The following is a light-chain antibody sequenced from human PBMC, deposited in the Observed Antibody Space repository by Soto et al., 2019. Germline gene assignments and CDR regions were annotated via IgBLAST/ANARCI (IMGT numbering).Light chain of an antibody. CDR2: SVT. V-gene: IGLV2-11*01. J-gene: IGLJ1*01. CDR1: INDVGGYNS. Sequence: QSVLTQPRSVSGSRGQSVTISCSGTINDVGGYNSVSWFQHHPGSAPKLMVHSVTQRPSGVPDRFSGSKSGNTASLTISGLQAEDEADYYCCSYAGSYTSYVFGTGTKLTVL. CDR3: CSYAGSYTSYV.